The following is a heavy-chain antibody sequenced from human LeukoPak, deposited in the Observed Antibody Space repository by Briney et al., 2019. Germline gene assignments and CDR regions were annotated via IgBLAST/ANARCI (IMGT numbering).Heavy chain of an antibody. CDR1: GNSFSSYW. J-gene: IGHJ5*02. V-gene: IGHV5-10-1*01. CDR3: ATPTVGATSNWFDP. D-gene: IGHD1-26*01. Sequence: GESLKISCKGSGNSFSSYWISWVRQMPGKGLEWMGRIDRRDSYTNYSPSFQGHVTISAYNSLSTAYLQCSSLKATDSAMYYCATPTVGATSNWFDPWGQGTLVTVSS. CDR2: IDRRDSYT.